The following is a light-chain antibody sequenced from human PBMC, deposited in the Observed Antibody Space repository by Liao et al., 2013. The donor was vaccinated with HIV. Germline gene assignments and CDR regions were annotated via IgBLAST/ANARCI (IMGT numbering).Light chain of an antibody. Sequence: SYVLTQPPSVSVAPGKTATITCGGNNIGSKSVHWYQQQPGQAPVLVISYDSERPSGIPERFSGSNSGNTATLTISRVEAGDEADYYCQVWDSPSDHRVFGGGTKLTVV. J-gene: IGLJ3*02. CDR1: NIGSKS. CDR3: QVWDSPSDHRV. V-gene: IGLV3-21*04. CDR2: YDS.